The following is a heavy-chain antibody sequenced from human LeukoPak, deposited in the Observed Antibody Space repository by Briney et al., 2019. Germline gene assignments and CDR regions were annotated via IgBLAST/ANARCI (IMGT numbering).Heavy chain of an antibody. CDR3: GRIRGYYDLDG. CDR1: GFTVSSKY. Sequence: PGGSLRLSCAASGFTVSSKYMNWVRQAPGKGLEWVSVIESGGSTYYADSVKGRFTVSRDNIQNTLYLQMISLRAEDTAVYYCGRIRGYYDLDGWGQGTTVTVSS. V-gene: IGHV3-53*01. CDR2: IESGGST. J-gene: IGHJ6*02.